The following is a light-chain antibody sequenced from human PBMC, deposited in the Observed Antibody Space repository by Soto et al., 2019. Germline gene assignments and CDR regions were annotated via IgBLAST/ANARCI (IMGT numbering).Light chain of an antibody. Sequence: DIQLTQSPSFLSASVGDRVTITCRASQGINTYLAWYQQRPGKAPKLLIFAASTLQYGVPSRFSGSGSGTEFTLTISSLQPEDVATYYCQQLNGYPLTFGQGSKLEI. CDR2: AAS. V-gene: IGKV1-9*01. J-gene: IGKJ2*01. CDR1: QGINTY. CDR3: QQLNGYPLT.